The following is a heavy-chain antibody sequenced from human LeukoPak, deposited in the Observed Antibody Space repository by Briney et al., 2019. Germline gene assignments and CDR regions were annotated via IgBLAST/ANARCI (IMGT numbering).Heavy chain of an antibody. V-gene: IGHV3-7*03. D-gene: IGHD4-17*01. CDR2: IKQDGSEK. J-gene: IGHJ4*02. Sequence: HPGGSLRLSCAASGFTFSSYWMSWVRQAPGKGLEWVANIKQDGSEKYYVDSVKGRFTISRDNAKNSLYLQMNSLRAEDTAVYYCAKDRGPTKYGDVPLQAFDYCGQGTLVTVSS. CDR3: AKDRGPTKYGDVPLQAFDY. CDR1: GFTFSSYW.